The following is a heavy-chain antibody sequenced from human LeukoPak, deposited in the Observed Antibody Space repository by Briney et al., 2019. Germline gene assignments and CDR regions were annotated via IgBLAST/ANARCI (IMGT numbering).Heavy chain of an antibody. CDR3: AREDDWNYEDY. D-gene: IGHD1-7*01. J-gene: IGHJ4*02. V-gene: IGHV3-7*01. Sequence: GGSLRLSCAASGFRFSSYWMSWVRQAPGKGLEWVANIKQDGREKYYVDSVKGRFTISRDNAKNSLYLQMNSLRAEDTAVYYCAREDDWNYEDYWGQGTLVTVSS. CDR2: IKQDGREK. CDR1: GFRFSSYW.